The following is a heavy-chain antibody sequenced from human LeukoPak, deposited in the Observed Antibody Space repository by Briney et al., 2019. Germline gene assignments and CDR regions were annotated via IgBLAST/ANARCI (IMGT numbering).Heavy chain of an antibody. J-gene: IGHJ6*02. CDR2: IYDSGSA. CDR3: ARVGGTNYYYYGMDV. V-gene: IGHV4-59*01. CDR1: GGSISSYY. D-gene: IGHD1-1*01. Sequence: SETLSLTCTVSGGSISSYYWSWIRQPPGKGLEWIGYIYDSGSANYNPSLKSRVTISVDTSKNQFSLKLSSVTAADTAVYYCARVGGTNYYYYGMDVWGQGTTVTVSS.